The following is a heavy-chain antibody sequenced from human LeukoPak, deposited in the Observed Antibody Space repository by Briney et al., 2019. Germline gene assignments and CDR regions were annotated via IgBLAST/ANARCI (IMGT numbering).Heavy chain of an antibody. Sequence: PGGSLRDSRTTSGFTLGDFAMSWCCEAPGGGVGWVGFIRSVNYGGAVEYAASVKGRLSISRTDSRRVVCLQIDGVRTKDTGLIDCARDQLGGDPHDYYYYYIGVWGKRTTVTVSS. D-gene: IGHD4-17*01. CDR3: ARDQLGGDPHDYYYYYIGV. CDR2: IRSVNYGGAV. V-gene: IGHV3-49*03. CDR1: GFTLGDFA. J-gene: IGHJ6*03.